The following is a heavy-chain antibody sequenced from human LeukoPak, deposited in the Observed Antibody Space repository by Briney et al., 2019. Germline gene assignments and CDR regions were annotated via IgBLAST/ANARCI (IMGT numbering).Heavy chain of an antibody. CDR3: ARLYSYGPYYFDY. Sequence: SETLSLTCTVSGGSISSYYWSWIRQPPGKGLEWIGYIYYSGSTNYNPPLKSRVTISVDTSKNQFSLKLSSVTAADTAVYYCARLYSYGPYYFDYWGQGTLVTVSS. CDR1: GGSISSYY. V-gene: IGHV4-59*12. CDR2: IYYSGST. D-gene: IGHD5-18*01. J-gene: IGHJ4*02.